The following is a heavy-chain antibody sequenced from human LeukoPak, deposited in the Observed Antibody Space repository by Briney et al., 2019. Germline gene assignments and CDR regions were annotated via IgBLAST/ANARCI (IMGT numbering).Heavy chain of an antibody. CDR1: GGTFISYA. CDR2: IIPIFGTA. D-gene: IGHD3-9*01. J-gene: IGHJ4*02. Sequence: ASVKVSCKASGGTFISYAISWVRQTPGQGLEWMGGIIPIFGTANYAQKFQGRVTITADESTSTAYMELSSLRSEDTAVYYCARRFHYDILTGYPYYFDYWGQGTLVTVSS. CDR3: ARRFHYDILTGYPYYFDY. V-gene: IGHV1-69*13.